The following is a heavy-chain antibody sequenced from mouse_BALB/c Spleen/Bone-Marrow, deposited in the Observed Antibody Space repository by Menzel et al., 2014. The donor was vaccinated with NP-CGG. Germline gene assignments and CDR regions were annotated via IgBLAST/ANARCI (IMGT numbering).Heavy chain of an antibody. CDR2: ISSGSSTI. J-gene: IGHJ2*01. CDR1: GFTFSGFG. D-gene: IGHD4-1*01. CDR3: SRGRNWEDFDY. V-gene: IGHV5-17*02. Sequence: EVKLKKSGGGLRQPGGSRKLSCAASGFTFSGFGMHWVRQAPEKGLEWVAYISSGSSTIFYADTVKGQFTISRDNPKNTQFMQMTSLRSEDTAMYYCSRGRNWEDFDYFGLCGPLPVSS.